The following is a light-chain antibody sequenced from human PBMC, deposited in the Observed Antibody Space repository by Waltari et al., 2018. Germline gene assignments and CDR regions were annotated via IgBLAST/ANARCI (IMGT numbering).Light chain of an antibody. J-gene: IGLJ2*01. CDR2: DNT. CDR3: QSYDNTGRGSVL. Sequence: LTQPPSLSGAPGHRVTIPRTGRPSDLGPFGFTWYQHRPGSVPRLLIYDNTHRPSGVPDRFSASKSDTSASLYIAGLQPDDEADYYCQSYDNTGRGSVLIGGGTRLTVL. CDR1: PSDLGPFG. V-gene: IGLV1-40*01.